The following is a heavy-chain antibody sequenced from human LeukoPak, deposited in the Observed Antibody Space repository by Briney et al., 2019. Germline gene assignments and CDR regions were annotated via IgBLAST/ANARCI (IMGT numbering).Heavy chain of an antibody. V-gene: IGHV3-66*01. CDR2: IYSGGST. CDR3: ALDRYGDVWYYYYGMDV. CDR1: GFTVSSNY. J-gene: IGHJ6*02. Sequence: GGSMRLSCAASGFTVSSNYMSWVRQAPGKGLEWVSVIYSGGSTYYADSVKGRFTISRDNSKNTLYLQMNSLRAEDTAVYYCALDRYGDVWYYYYGMDVWGQGTTVTVSS. D-gene: IGHD4-17*01.